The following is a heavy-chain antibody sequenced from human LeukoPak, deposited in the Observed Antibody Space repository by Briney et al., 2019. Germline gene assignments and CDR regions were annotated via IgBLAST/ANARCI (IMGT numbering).Heavy chain of an antibody. J-gene: IGHJ4*02. CDR3: ARITITLSSYYFDY. CDR1: GGSISSSSYY. D-gene: IGHD3-10*01. Sequence: SETLSLTCTASGGSISSSSYYWGWIRQPPGKGLEWIGSIYYSGSTYYNPSLKSRVTISVDTSKNQFSLKLSSVTAADTAVYYCARITITLSSYYFDYWGQGTLVTVSS. V-gene: IGHV4-39*01. CDR2: IYYSGST.